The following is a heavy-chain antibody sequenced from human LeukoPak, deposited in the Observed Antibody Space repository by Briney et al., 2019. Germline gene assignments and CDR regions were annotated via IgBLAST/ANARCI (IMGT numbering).Heavy chain of an antibody. V-gene: IGHV4-34*01. D-gene: IGHD6-13*01. J-gene: IGHJ2*01. CDR3: ARGYGIAAAGMQWYFDL. CDR1: GGSFSGYY. Sequence: SETLSLTCAVYGGSFSGYYWSWIRQPPGKGLEWIGEINHNGSTNYNPSLKSRVTISVDTSKNQFSLKLSSVTAADTAVYYCARGYGIAAAGMQWYFDLWGRGTLVTVSS. CDR2: INHNGST.